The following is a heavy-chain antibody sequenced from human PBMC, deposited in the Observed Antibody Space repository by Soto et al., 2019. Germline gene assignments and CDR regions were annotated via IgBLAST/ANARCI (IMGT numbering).Heavy chain of an antibody. CDR2: ISAYNGNT. V-gene: IGHV1-18*04. CDR3: ARDHCSSTSCYSAVGY. Sequence: VASVKVSCKASGYTFTSYGISWVRQAPGQGLEWMGWISAYNGNTNYAQKLQGRVTMTTDTSTSTAYMELRSLRSDDTAMYYCARDHCSSTSCYSAVGYWGQGTLVTVSS. J-gene: IGHJ4*02. D-gene: IGHD2-2*02. CDR1: GYTFTSYG.